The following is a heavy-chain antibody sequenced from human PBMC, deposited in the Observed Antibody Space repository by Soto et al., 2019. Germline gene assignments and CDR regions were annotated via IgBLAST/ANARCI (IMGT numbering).Heavy chain of an antibody. CDR2: INPNSGGT. CDR1: GYTFTGYY. D-gene: IGHD3-22*01. V-gene: IGHV1-2*02. Sequence: ASVKVSCKASGYTFTGYYMHWVRQAPGQELEWMGWINPNSGGTNYAQKFQGRVTMTRDTSISTAYMELSRLRSDDTAVYYCARESAGYYYDSSGYYPHYFDYWGQGTLVTV. J-gene: IGHJ4*02. CDR3: ARESAGYYYDSSGYYPHYFDY.